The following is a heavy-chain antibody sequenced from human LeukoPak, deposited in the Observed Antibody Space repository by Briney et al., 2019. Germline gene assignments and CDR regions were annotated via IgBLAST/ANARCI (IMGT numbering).Heavy chain of an antibody. CDR3: ARANSENAFDI. CDR1: GYAFTAYH. D-gene: IGHD1-26*01. CDR2: INPNSGGT. Sequence: ASVKVSCKASGYAFTAYHIHWVRQAPGQGLEWMGRINPNSGGTNYAQKFQGRVTMTRDTSISTVDMELSRLRSDDTAVYYCARANSENAFDIRGQGTMVTVSS. J-gene: IGHJ3*02. V-gene: IGHV1-2*06.